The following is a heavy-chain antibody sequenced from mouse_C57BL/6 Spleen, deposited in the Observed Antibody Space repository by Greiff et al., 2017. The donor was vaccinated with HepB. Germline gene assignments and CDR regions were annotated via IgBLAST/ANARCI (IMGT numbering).Heavy chain of an antibody. Sequence: EVKLVESEGGLVQPGSSMKLSCTASGFTFSDYYMAWVRQVPEKGLEWVANINYDGSSTYYLDSLKSRFIISRDNAKNILYLQMSSLKSEDTATYYCAATVVGVFDYWGQGTTLTVSS. J-gene: IGHJ2*01. CDR2: INYDGSST. CDR3: AATVVGVFDY. CDR1: GFTFSDYY. D-gene: IGHD1-1*01. V-gene: IGHV5-16*01.